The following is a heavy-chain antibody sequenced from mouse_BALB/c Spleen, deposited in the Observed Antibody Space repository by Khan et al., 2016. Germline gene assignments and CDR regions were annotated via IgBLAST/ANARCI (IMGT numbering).Heavy chain of an antibody. J-gene: IGHJ3*01. V-gene: IGHV5-6-4*01. D-gene: IGHD3-1*01. CDR3: TRDSSGGFAY. Sequence: EVELVESGGGLVKPGGSLKLSCAASGFTFSSYTMSWVRQTPEKRLEWVATISSGGSYTYYPDSVKGRFTISRDNAKNTLYLQMSSLKSEDTAMYFCTRDSSGGFAYGGQGTLVTVSA. CDR1: GFTFSSYT. CDR2: ISSGGSYT.